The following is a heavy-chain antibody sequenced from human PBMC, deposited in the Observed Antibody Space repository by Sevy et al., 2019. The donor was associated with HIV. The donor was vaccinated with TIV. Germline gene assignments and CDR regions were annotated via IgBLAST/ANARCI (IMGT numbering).Heavy chain of an antibody. Sequence: GGSLRLSCAASGFTVSSNYMSWVRQAPGKGLEWVSVIYSGGSTYYADSVKGRFTISRDNSKNTLYLQMNSLRAVDTAVYYCARESSEPVGLDAFDIWGQGTMVTVSS. V-gene: IGHV3-53*01. CDR1: GFTVSSNY. CDR3: ARESSEPVGLDAFDI. J-gene: IGHJ3*02. CDR2: IYSGGST. D-gene: IGHD1-26*01.